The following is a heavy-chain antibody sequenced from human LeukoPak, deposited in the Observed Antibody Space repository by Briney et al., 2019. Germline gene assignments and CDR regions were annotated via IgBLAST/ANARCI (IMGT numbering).Heavy chain of an antibody. J-gene: IGHJ6*03. CDR1: GGTFSSYA. D-gene: IGHD2-2*01. CDR3: ARVGVVPAAEDEAYYYYMDV. Sequence: GASVTVSCKASGGTFSSYAISWVRQAPGQGLEWMGGIIPIFGTANYAQKFQGRVTITTDESTSTAYMELSSLRSEDTAVYYCARVGVVPAAEDEAYYYYMDVWGKGTTVTVSS. CDR2: IIPIFGTA. V-gene: IGHV1-69*05.